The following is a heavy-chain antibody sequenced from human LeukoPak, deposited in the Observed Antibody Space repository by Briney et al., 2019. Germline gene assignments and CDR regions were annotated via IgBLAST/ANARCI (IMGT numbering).Heavy chain of an antibody. Sequence: GASVKVSCKASGYTFTANYIHWVRQAPGQGLEWMGWINPYTGGTNYAQKFQGRVTMTRDTAINTAYMEMSRLRSDDTAVYYCARHLDPTIATPGLETHTSFGPWGQGTLVTVSS. D-gene: IGHD6-13*01. CDR2: INPYTGGT. CDR1: GYTFTANY. J-gene: IGHJ5*02. CDR3: ARHLDPTIATPGLETHTSFGP. V-gene: IGHV1-2*02.